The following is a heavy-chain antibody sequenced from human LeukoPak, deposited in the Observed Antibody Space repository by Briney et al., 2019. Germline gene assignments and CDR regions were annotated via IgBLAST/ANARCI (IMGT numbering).Heavy chain of an antibody. V-gene: IGHV4-39*01. Sequence: SETLSLTCTVSGGSISSSSYYWGWIRQPPGKGLEWIGSIYYSGSTYYNPSLKSRVTISVDTSKNQSSLKLSSVTAADTAVYYCARVPPTGYSSGWSHFFDYWGQGTLVTVSS. CDR1: GGSISSSSYY. CDR3: ARVPPTGYSSGWSHFFDY. CDR2: IYYSGST. J-gene: IGHJ4*02. D-gene: IGHD6-19*01.